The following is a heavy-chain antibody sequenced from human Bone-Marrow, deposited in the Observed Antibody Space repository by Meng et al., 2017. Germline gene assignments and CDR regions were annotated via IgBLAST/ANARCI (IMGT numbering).Heavy chain of an antibody. CDR2: INHSGST. Sequence: QVELQTWVGVLLKPSETLSLTCAVDGGSFSGYYWSWIRQPPGKGLEWIGEINHSGSTNYNPSLKSRVTISVDTSKNQFSLKLSSVTAADTAVYYCARGRVTTVTTPNWYFDLWGRGTLVTVSS. CDR3: ARGRVTTVTTPNWYFDL. V-gene: IGHV4-34*01. CDR1: GGSFSGYY. J-gene: IGHJ2*01. D-gene: IGHD4-17*01.